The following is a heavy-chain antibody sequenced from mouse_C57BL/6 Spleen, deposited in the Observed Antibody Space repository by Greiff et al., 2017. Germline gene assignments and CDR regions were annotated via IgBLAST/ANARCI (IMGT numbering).Heavy chain of an antibody. Sequence: EVKVVESGGGLVKPGGSLKLSCAASGFTFSSYAMSWVRQTPEKRLEWVATISDGGSYTYYPDNVKGRFTLSRDNAKNNLYLQMSHLKSEDTARYYCARDRYTTGVEEAMCYWGQRASGTVSS. CDR2: ISDGGSYT. J-gene: IGHJ4*01. CDR1: GFTFSSYA. V-gene: IGHV5-4*01. CDR3: ARDRYTTGVEEAMCY. D-gene: IGHD1-1*01.